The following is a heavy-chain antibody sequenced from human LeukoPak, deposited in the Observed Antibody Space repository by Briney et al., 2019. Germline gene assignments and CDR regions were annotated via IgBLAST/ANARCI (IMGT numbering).Heavy chain of an antibody. D-gene: IGHD3-16*01. V-gene: IGHV1-69*04. CDR3: ARFNTFGGTYGMGV. J-gene: IGHJ6*02. Sequence: SVKVSCKASGGTCSSYAISWVRQAPGQGLEWMGRIIPILGIANYSQKFQGRVTITADNSTSTAYMELSSLRSEDTAVYYCARFNTFGGTYGMGVWGQGTTVTVSS. CDR2: IIPILGIA. CDR1: GGTCSSYA.